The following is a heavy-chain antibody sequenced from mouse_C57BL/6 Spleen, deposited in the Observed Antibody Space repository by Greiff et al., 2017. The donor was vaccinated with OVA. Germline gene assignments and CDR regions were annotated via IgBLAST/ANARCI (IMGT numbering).Heavy chain of an antibody. CDR1: GYTFTDYE. CDR2: IDPETGGT. D-gene: IGHD2-4*01. V-gene: IGHV1-15*01. CDR3: HYDARS. Sequence: QVQLKQSGAELVRPGVSVTLSCKASGYTFTDYEMHWVKQTPVHGLEWIGAIDPETGGTAYNQKFKGKAILTADKSSSTAYMELRSLTSEDSAVYYCHYDARSWGQGTTLTVSS. J-gene: IGHJ2*01.